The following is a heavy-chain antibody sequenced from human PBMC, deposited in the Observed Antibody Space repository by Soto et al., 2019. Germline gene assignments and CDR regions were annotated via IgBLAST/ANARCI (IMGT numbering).Heavy chain of an antibody. Sequence: VQLVESGGDFVQPGGSLRLSCAVSGISVSSNYMTWVCQAPGKGLEWVSVIYSGGSTEYADSVQGRFTISRDNSMNTVYLQMNSLRAEDTAVYYCARDRRDLLTGFYIGHYSDYWGQGTLVTVSS. CDR2: IYSGGST. CDR1: GISVSSNY. J-gene: IGHJ4*02. CDR3: ARDRRDLLTGFYIGHYSDY. V-gene: IGHV3-66*01. D-gene: IGHD3-9*01.